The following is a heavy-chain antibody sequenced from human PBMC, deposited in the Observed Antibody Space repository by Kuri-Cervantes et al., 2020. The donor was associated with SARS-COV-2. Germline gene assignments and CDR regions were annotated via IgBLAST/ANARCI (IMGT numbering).Heavy chain of an antibody. CDR2: ISSSSSYI. D-gene: IGHD3-3*01. V-gene: IGHV3-21*01. J-gene: IGHJ1*01. Sequence: GESLKISCAASGFTFSSYSMNWVRQAPGKGLEWVSSISSSSSYIYYADSVKGRFTISRDNAKNSLYLQMNSLRAEDTAVYYCAKDKTPTLRFLEWLSRLGAYFQHWGQGTLVTVSS. CDR1: GFTFSSYS. CDR3: AKDKTPTLRFLEWLSRLGAYFQH.